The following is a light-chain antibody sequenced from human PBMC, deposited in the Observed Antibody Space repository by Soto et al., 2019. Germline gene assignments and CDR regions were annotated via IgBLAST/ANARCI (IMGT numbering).Light chain of an antibody. J-gene: IGLJ2*01. CDR2: DDT. CDR1: NFGSYS. Sequence: SYELTQPPSVSVAPGQTASITCGGNNFGSYSVHWYQQKPGQAPVLVVYDDTDRPSGIPERFSGSNSGNTATLTISRVEAGDEADYYCQVWDRSSDRVVFGGGTQLTVL. CDR3: QVWDRSSDRVV. V-gene: IGLV3-21*02.